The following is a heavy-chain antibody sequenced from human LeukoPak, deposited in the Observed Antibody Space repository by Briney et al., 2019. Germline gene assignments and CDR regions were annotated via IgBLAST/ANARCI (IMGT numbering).Heavy chain of an antibody. CDR1: GFTFSSYG. D-gene: IGHD2-21*02. Sequence: HPGGSLRLSCAASGFTFSSYGMHWVRQPPGKGLEWVAVISYDGSNKYYADSVKGRFTISRDNSKNTLYLQMNSLRAEDTAVYYCAKDPGGAYCGGDCYSGWFDPWGQGTLVTVSS. J-gene: IGHJ5*02. CDR3: AKDPGGAYCGGDCYSGWFDP. V-gene: IGHV3-30*18. CDR2: ISYDGSNK.